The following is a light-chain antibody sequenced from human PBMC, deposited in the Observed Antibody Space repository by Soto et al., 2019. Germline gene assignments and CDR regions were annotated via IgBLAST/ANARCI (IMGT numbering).Light chain of an antibody. CDR2: AAS. J-gene: IGKJ4*01. CDR3: QQYKNWPPVT. V-gene: IGKV3-15*01. CDR1: QTVGSN. Sequence: ETVMTQSPATLSVSPGESATLSCRASQTVGSNLAWYQQKPGQAPRLLIYAASTRATGIPARFSGSGSGTELTLTISSLQSEDLALYYCQQYKNWPPVTFGGGTKVEIK.